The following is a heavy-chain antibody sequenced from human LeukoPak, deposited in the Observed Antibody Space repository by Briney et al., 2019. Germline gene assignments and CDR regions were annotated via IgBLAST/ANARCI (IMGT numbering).Heavy chain of an antibody. CDR1: GGFINSYY. D-gene: IGHD3-9*01. V-gene: IGHV4-4*07. Sequence: SETLSLTGTVSGGFINSYYWSWIRQPAGKGLEWIGRVYTSGITNYNPSLKSRITMSVDTSKNQFSLKLTSVTAADTAVYYCARHNGFDRGYYYYMDVWGKGTTVTVSS. CDR2: VYTSGIT. J-gene: IGHJ6*03. CDR3: ARHNGFDRGYYYYMDV.